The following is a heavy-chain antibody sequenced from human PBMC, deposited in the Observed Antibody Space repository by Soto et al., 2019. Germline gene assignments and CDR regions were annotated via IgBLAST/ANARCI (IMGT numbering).Heavy chain of an antibody. CDR3: ARHRRNSSSSIDFDY. V-gene: IGHV1-2*06. CDR2: INPNSGGT. Sequence: ASVKVSCKASGYIFTDYYMHWVRQAPGQELGWMGRINPNSGGTNYAQKFQGRVTMTRDTSISTAYTELSSLRSEDTAVYYCARHRRNSSSSIDFDYWGQGTLVTVSS. J-gene: IGHJ4*02. D-gene: IGHD6-13*01. CDR1: GYIFTDYY.